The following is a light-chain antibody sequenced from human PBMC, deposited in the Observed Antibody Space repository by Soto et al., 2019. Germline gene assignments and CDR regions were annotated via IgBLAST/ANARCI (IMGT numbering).Light chain of an antibody. J-gene: IGKJ4*01. CDR3: QQLNTYPLT. Sequence: DIQMTQSPSTLSGSVGDRVSITCQASQSISKWLAWHQQKPGKAPKLMIYDASTLQSGVPPRFSGSGSGTEFTLTIRSLQPDDIATYYCQQLNTYPLTLGGGTKVDIK. V-gene: IGKV1-5*01. CDR2: DAS. CDR1: QSISKW.